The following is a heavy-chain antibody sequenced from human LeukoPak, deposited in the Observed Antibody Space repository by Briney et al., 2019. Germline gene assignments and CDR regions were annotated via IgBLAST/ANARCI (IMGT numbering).Heavy chain of an antibody. V-gene: IGHV4-59*13. CDR1: GGSIRGYY. D-gene: IGHD2/OR15-2a*01. CDR3: ARFHSMRLGRGSGYYDFMDV. CDR2: IDFSGGT. J-gene: IGHJ6*03. Sequence: PSETLSLPCTVSGGSIRGYYWSGARKPPGKGLEGFGVIDFSGGTNYNPSLKRRVTISVDTSKNQFTLKVSSVTAADTAFYYCARFHSMRLGRGSGYYDFMDVWGKGATVTVSS.